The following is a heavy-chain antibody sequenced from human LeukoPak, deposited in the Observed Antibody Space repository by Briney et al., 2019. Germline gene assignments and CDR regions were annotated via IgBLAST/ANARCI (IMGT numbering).Heavy chain of an antibody. V-gene: IGHV4-39*01. Sequence: PSETLSLTCTVSGGSISGSNYYWGWVRQSPEKGLEWIGSIIYSGTIHYDPSLRSRVTISVDTSKSQFSLRLTSVTAADTAVYYCARDFGDHRIDYWGQGTLVTVSS. CDR1: GGSISGSNYY. J-gene: IGHJ4*02. CDR3: ARDFGDHRIDY. D-gene: IGHD4-17*01. CDR2: IIYSGTI.